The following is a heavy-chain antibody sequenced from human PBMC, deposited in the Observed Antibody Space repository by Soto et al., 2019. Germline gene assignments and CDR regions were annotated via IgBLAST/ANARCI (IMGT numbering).Heavy chain of an antibody. Sequence: ASVKVSCKASGYTFSTYHINWVRQAIGQGLEWMGWMDPNSGDTDYAQGFQGRVTMTSDTSISTAYMELSSLRSEDTAVYFCARGVDAGVDYWGQGTLVTVSS. J-gene: IGHJ4*02. CDR2: MDPNSGDT. CDR3: ARGVDAGVDY. CDR1: GYTFSTYH. V-gene: IGHV1-8*01. D-gene: IGHD7-27*01.